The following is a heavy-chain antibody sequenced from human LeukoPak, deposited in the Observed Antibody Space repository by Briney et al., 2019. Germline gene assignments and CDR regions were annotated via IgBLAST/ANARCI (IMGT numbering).Heavy chain of an antibody. CDR1: GFTFSTYG. J-gene: IGHJ4*02. Sequence: GKSLRLSCASSGFTFSTYGMHWVRQAPGKGLEWVSAISGPGDTTFYADSVKGRFTISRDNSKNTLGLQMNSLRADDTAVYYCAKDRGYWGQGTLVTVSS. CDR2: ISGPGDTT. V-gene: IGHV3-23*01. CDR3: AKDRGY.